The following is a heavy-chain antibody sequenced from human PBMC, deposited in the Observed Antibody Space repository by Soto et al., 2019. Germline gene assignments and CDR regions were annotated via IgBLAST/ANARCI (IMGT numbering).Heavy chain of an antibody. CDR1: GFTFSSYN. CDR2: ITSGSSTI. V-gene: IGHV3-48*01. J-gene: IGHJ4*02. D-gene: IGHD3-22*01. CDR3: ARDNSYDRSLDY. Sequence: GGSLRLSCAASGFTFSSYNMNWVRQAPGKGLEWVSYITSGSSTIYYADSVKGRFTISRDNAKNSLFLQMNSLRAEDTAVYYCARDNSYDRSLDYWGQGTLVTVSS.